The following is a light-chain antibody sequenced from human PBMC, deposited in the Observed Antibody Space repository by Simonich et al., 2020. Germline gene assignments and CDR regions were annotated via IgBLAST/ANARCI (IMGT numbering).Light chain of an antibody. V-gene: IGLV3-21*03. Sequence: SYVLTQQPSVSVAPGKPARITCGGNNIGSKRVHWYQQKPGQAPVLVVYDDSDRPSGIPERFSGSNSGNTATLTICRVEAGDESDYYCQVWDSSSDHPVFGGGTKLTVL. CDR1: NIGSKR. J-gene: IGLJ2*01. CDR2: DDS. CDR3: QVWDSSSDHPV.